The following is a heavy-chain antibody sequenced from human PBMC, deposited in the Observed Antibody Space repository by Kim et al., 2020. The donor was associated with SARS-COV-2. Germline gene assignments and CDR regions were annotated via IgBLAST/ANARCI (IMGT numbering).Heavy chain of an antibody. V-gene: IGHV3-30-3*01. D-gene: IGHD3-22*01. CDR3: ARDYYDSSGYKLGY. Sequence: GGSLRLSCAASGFTFSSYAMHWVRQAPGKGLEWVAVISYDGSNKYYADSVKGRFTISRDNSKNTLYLQMNSLRAEDTAVYYCARDYYDSSGYKLGYWGQG. CDR1: GFTFSSYA. J-gene: IGHJ4*02. CDR2: ISYDGSNK.